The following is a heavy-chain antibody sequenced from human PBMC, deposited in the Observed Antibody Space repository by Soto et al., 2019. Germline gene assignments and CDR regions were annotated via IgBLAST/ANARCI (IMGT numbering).Heavy chain of an antibody. Sequence: SETLSLTCGVSGGSISSTNWWSWVRHPPGKGLEWIGEIYHSGSTNYNPSLSLKSRVTISVDKSKNQFSLKLNSVTAADTAVYYCTTSSRRYYYNSTGHIDYWGPGTLLNVST. J-gene: IGHJ4*02. CDR2: IYHSGST. D-gene: IGHD3-22*01. V-gene: IGHV4-4*02. CDR1: GGSISSTNW. CDR3: TTSSRRYYYNSTGHIDY.